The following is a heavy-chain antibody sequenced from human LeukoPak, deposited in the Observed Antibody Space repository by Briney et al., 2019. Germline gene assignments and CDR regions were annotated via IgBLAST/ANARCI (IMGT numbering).Heavy chain of an antibody. CDR1: GGSFSGYY. D-gene: IGHD2-2*02. J-gene: IGHJ4*02. CDR2: INHSGST. Sequence: SETLSLTCAVYGGSFSGYYCSWIRQPPGKGLEWIGEINHSGSTNYNPSLKSRVTISVDTSKNQFSLKLSSVTAADTAVYYCARLSSSSTTCYNWGQGTLVTVSS. V-gene: IGHV4-34*01. CDR3: ARLSSSSTTCYN.